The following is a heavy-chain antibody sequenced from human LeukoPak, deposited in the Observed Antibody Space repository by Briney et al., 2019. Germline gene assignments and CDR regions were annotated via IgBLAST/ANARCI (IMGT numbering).Heavy chain of an antibody. CDR3: AREGCSSTSCHPDY. D-gene: IGHD2-2*01. V-gene: IGHV3-74*01. CDR2: INSDGSST. CDR1: GFTFSSYS. J-gene: IGHJ4*02. Sequence: GGSLRLSCAASGFTFSSYSMNWVRQAPGKGLVWVSRINSDGSSTSYADSVKGRFTISRDNAKNTLYLQMNSLRAEDTAVYYCAREGCSSTSCHPDYWGQGTLVTVSS.